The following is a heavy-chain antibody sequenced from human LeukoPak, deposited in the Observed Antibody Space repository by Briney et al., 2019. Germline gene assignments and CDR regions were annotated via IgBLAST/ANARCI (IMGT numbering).Heavy chain of an antibody. CDR3: ARDRKTYSGYDFDYYYYMDV. D-gene: IGHD5-12*01. CDR1: GYTFTGYY. Sequence: ASVKVSCKASGYTFTGYYMNWVRQAPGQGLEWMGWINPNSGGTNYAQKFQGRVTMTRDTSISTAYMELSRLRSDDTAVYYCARDRKTYSGYDFDYYYYMDVWGKGTTVTISS. CDR2: INPNSGGT. V-gene: IGHV1-2*02. J-gene: IGHJ6*03.